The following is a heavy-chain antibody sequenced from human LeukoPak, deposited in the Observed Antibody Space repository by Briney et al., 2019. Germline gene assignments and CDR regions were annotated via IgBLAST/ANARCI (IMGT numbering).Heavy chain of an antibody. D-gene: IGHD3-10*01. CDR2: LNPHNGGT. V-gene: IGHV1-2*02. CDR3: ARVDQRISFYFDY. CDR1: GYTFTSYY. J-gene: IGHJ4*02. Sequence: ASVKVSCKASGYTFTSYYMHWVRQAPGQGLEWMGWLNPHNGGTSYAQKFQGRVTMTRDTSISTAYMELSGLRSDDTAVYYCARVDQRISFYFDYWGQGTLVIVSS.